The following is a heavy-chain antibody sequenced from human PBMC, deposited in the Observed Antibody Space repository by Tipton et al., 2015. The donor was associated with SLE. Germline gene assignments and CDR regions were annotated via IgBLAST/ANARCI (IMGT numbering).Heavy chain of an antibody. Sequence: TLSLTCTVSGGSLSSSSYYWGWIRQPPGKGLEWVGSLYYSGSTYYNPSLQSRVTISVDTSKNQFSLILSSVTAADTAVYYCASAGYSSYFDYWGQGTLVTVSS. CDR1: GGSLSSSSYY. V-gene: IGHV4-39*01. D-gene: IGHD2-15*01. CDR3: ASAGYSSYFDY. J-gene: IGHJ4*01. CDR2: LYYSGST.